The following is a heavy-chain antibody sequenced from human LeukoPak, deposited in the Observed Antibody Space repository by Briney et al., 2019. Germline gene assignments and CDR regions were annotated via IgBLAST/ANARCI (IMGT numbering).Heavy chain of an antibody. Sequence: PGRSLRLSCAASGFTFSAYWMHWVRQVPGKRPEWVSRINNDGSNTIYTDPVKGRFTISRDNAKNTLSLQMNGLRAEDSAVYYCVRDLGRGYFGSGSFLFWGQGTLVTVSS. CDR1: GFTFSAYW. CDR3: VRDLGRGYFGSGSFLF. D-gene: IGHD3-10*01. J-gene: IGHJ4*02. CDR2: INNDGSNT. V-gene: IGHV3-74*01.